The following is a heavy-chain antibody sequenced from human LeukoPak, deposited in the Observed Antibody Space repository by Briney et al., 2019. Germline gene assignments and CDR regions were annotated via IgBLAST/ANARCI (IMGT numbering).Heavy chain of an antibody. J-gene: IGHJ4*02. D-gene: IGHD2-2*01. CDR3: ARGVVPAACFDY. CDR1: GSTFSSYA. V-gene: IGHV3-30-3*01. CDR2: ISYDGSNK. Sequence: GGSLRLSCAASGSTFSSYAMHWVRQAPGKGLEWVAVISYDGSNKYYADSVKGRFTISRDNSKNTLYLQMNSLRAEDTAVYYCARGVVPAACFDYWGQGTLVTVSS.